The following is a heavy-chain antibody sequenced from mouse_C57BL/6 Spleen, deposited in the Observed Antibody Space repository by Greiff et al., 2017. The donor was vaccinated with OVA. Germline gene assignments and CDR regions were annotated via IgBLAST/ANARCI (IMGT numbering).Heavy chain of an antibody. Sequence: VQLQESGAELARPGASVKLSCKASGYTFTSYGISWVKQSTGQGLEWIGEIYPRSGNTYYNEKFKGKATLTADKSSSTAYMELRSLTSEDSAVYFCARTYYGSSLCAVDYWGQGTSVTVSS. CDR1: GYTFTSYG. CDR2: IYPRSGNT. D-gene: IGHD1-1*01. J-gene: IGHJ4*01. V-gene: IGHV1-81*01. CDR3: ARTYYGSSLCAVDY.